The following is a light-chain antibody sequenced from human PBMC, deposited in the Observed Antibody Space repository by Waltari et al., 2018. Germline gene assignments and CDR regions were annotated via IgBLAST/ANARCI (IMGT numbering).Light chain of an antibody. J-gene: IGKJ1*01. V-gene: IGKV2-28*01. Sequence: VLTQSPVSLSVTPGELASISCRSSQSLLHSSGNTFLDWYLQKPGQSPQLLIYLISNRGAGVPDRFSGSGSGTDFTLKISRVEAEDVRVYYCMQARQTPWTFGQGTKVEIK. CDR3: MQARQTPWT. CDR1: QSLLHSSGNTF. CDR2: LIS.